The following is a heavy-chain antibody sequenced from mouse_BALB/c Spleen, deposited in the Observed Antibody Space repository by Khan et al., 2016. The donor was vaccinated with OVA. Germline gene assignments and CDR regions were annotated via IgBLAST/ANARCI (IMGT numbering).Heavy chain of an antibody. Sequence: VQLKESGPGLVKPSQSLSLTCTVTGYSITSDYAWNWIRQFPGNKLEWMGYISYSGNNKYNPSLQSRISITRDTSKNQFFLQLNSVTIEDTATYYCARVYGGDVDYWGQGTTLTVSS. V-gene: IGHV3-2*02. CDR1: GYSITSDYA. CDR3: ARVYGGDVDY. D-gene: IGHD1-1*01. CDR2: ISYSGNN. J-gene: IGHJ2*01.